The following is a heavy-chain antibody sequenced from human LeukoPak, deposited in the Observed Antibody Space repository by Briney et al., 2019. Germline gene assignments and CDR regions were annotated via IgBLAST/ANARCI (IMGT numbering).Heavy chain of an antibody. CDR1: GFTFSSYS. CDR3: ATGGAARSAGH. J-gene: IGHJ4*02. V-gene: IGHV3-53*01. D-gene: IGHD6-6*01. Sequence: GGSLILSCAASGFTFSSYSMNWVRQAPGKGLEWVSVIYSGDYTYYADSVKRPFTISRDNSKNLVYLQINSLRAEDTAVYYCATGGAARSAGHWGQGTLVTVSS. CDR2: IYSGDYT.